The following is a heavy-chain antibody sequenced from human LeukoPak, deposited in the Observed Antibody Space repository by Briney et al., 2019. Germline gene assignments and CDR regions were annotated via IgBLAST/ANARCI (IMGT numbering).Heavy chain of an antibody. CDR3: ARALNPYSSGWSSDAFDI. V-gene: IGHV3-21*01. CDR1: GFTLSAYN. J-gene: IGHJ3*02. Sequence: GGSLRLSRAASGFTLSAYNFNWVPQAPGQGLEWVSSMRDSSSYIYYADSVKGRFTISRDNAKNALFLQMNSLRAEDTAVYYCARALNPYSSGWSSDAFDIWGQGTVVTVSS. CDR2: MRDSSSYI. D-gene: IGHD6-19*01.